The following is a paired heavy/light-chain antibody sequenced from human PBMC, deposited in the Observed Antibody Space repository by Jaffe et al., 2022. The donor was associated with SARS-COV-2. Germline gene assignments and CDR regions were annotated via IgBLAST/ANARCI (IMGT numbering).Light chain of an antibody. V-gene: IGLV7-46*01. CDR1: TGPVTSGHY. CDR3: LLFYGAARV. Sequence: QAVVTQEPSLTVSPGGTVTLTCGSATGPVTSGHYPYWVQQKPGQAPRTLIYDTNKKHSWTSARFSGSLLGGKAALTLWGAQPEDEADYYCLLFYGAARVFGGGTKLTVL. J-gene: IGLJ3*02. CDR2: DTN.
Heavy chain of an antibody. V-gene: IGHV3-53*02. Sequence: EVQVVETGGGLIQPGGSLRLSCAASGFSVSNSDISWVRQAPGKGLEWVSIITSAGGTYYADSVRGRFTISGDNSKNTLYLEMISLRAEDTAVYFCVRDKYCFGDGCSGQFDPWGQGTLVTVSS. J-gene: IGHJ5*02. CDR2: ITSAGGT. CDR1: GFSVSNSD. D-gene: IGHD2-21*01. CDR3: VRDKYCFGDGCSGQFDP.